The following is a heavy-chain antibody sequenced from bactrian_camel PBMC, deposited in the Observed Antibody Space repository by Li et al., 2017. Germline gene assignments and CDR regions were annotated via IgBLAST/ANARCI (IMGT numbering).Heavy chain of an antibody. CDR3: AADVRLCQGSMCCAKALQGAYEMLY. J-gene: IGHJ4*01. CDR1: GHTGRMYC. D-gene: IGHD1*01. V-gene: IGHV3-3*01. CDR2: LHFNSDST. Sequence: HVQLVESGGGLVQARGSLRLSCGSSSGHTGRMYCMAWFRLAPGKEREGVASLHFNSDSTYYSDSVKGRFTISEDKATNTVYLQMNNLKPDDTANYSCAADVRLCQGSMCCAKALQGAYEMLYWGQGTQVTVS.